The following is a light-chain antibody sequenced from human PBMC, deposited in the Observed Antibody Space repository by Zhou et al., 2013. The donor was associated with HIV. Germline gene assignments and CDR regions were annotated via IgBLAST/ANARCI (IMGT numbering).Light chain of an antibody. J-gene: IGKJ4*01. Sequence: DIQMTQSPSIVSAFPGDRVTITCRANETVGRSLAWYQQKLGKAPTLLIYKTSTLETGVPSRFSGSGSGIDFTLTITGLQPDDLATYFCQQYKSFLLSFGGGTSVEIK. CDR2: KTS. CDR3: QQYKSFLLS. CDR1: ETVGRS. V-gene: IGKV1-5*03.